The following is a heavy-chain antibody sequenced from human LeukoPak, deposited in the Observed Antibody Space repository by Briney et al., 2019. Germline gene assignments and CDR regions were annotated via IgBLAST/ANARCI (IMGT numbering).Heavy chain of an antibody. Sequence: GGSLRLSCAASGFTVNNNYMSWVRQAPGKGLESVSLIYSSGSTYYADSVKGRFTISRDNAKNSLYLQMNSLRAEDTAVYYCAELGITMIGGVWGKGTTVTISS. CDR3: AELGITMIGGV. CDR2: IYSSGST. CDR1: GFTVNNNY. D-gene: IGHD3-10*02. V-gene: IGHV3-66*01. J-gene: IGHJ6*04.